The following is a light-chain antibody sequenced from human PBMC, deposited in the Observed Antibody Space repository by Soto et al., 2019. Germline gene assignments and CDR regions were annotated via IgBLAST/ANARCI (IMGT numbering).Light chain of an antibody. Sequence: QSVLTQPASVSGSPGQSITISCTGTSSDVGSYNLVSWYQQHPGKAPKLMIYEGSKRPSGVSNRFSGSKSGNTASLTVSGLQAEDEADYYCTSYVGSDIWVFGGGTKVTVL. CDR2: EGS. CDR1: SSDVGSYNL. J-gene: IGLJ3*02. V-gene: IGLV2-14*02. CDR3: TSYVGSDIWV.